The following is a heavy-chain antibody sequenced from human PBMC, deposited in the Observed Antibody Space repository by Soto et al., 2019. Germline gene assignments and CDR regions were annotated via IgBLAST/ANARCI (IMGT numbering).Heavy chain of an antibody. CDR3: AHFYDSSGYTGY. CDR2: IYWDDDK. D-gene: IGHD3-22*01. CDR1: GFSLRTSGVG. V-gene: IGHV2-5*02. Sequence: QITLKESGPPLVKPTQTLTLTCTFSGFSLRTSGVGVGWIRQPPGKALEWHAVIYWDDDKRYSPSLKSRLTITKDTSKNQVVLTMTNMDPVDTATYYCAHFYDSSGYTGYWGQGTLVTVSS. J-gene: IGHJ4*02.